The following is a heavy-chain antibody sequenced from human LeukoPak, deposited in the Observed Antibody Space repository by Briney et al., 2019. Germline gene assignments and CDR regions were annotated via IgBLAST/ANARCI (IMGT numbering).Heavy chain of an antibody. CDR3: AQDLAWIRFDN. Sequence: LSGGSLRLSCAASGFFFSTHGMNWVRQAPGKGLEWVSGISPRGDIKYYADSVEGRFTISRDNSKNTVYLQMDSLRFEDAAIYYCAQDLAWIRFDNWGQGTLVTVSS. CDR2: ISPRGDIK. J-gene: IGHJ4*02. V-gene: IGHV3-23*01. CDR1: GFFFSTHG. D-gene: IGHD5-12*01.